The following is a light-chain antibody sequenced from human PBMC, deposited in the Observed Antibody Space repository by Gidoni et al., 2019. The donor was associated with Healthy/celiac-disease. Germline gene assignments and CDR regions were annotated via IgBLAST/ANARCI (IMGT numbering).Light chain of an antibody. CDR2: DAS. J-gene: IGKJ2*01. Sequence: EIVLTQSPATLSLSPAERATLSCRASQSVSSYLAWYQQKPGQAPRLLIHDASNRATGIPARFSVSGSGTDFTLTIRSLEPEDFAVYYCQQRSNWPLVTFGQGTELEIK. CDR1: QSVSSY. V-gene: IGKV3-11*01. CDR3: QQRSNWPLVT.